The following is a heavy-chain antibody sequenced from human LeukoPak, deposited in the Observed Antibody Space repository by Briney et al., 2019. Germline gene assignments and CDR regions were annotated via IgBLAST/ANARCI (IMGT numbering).Heavy chain of an antibody. CDR1: GGTFSGYY. D-gene: IGHD3-16*01. V-gene: IGHV4-34*01. CDR2: INHSGST. J-gene: IGHJ5*02. Sequence: PSETLSLTCAVYGGTFSGYYWSWIRQSPGKGLEWIGEINHSGSTNYNPSLKSRVTISVDTSKNQFSLKLSSVTAADTAVYYCARAGGWFDPWGQGTLVTVSS. CDR3: ARAGGWFDP.